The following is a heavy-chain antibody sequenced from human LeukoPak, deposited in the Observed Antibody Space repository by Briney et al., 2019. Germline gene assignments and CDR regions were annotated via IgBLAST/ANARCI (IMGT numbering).Heavy chain of an antibody. CDR1: GGSISSYY. D-gene: IGHD5-12*01. CDR3: ARGLGNYGY. Sequence: PSETLSLTCTVSGGSISSYYWSWIRQPSGKGLKWIGRIYTSGSTNYNPSPKSRVTISVHKSKNKFSLKLSSVTAADTAVYYCARGLGNYGYWGQGTLVTVSS. V-gene: IGHV4-4*07. J-gene: IGHJ4*02. CDR2: IYTSGST.